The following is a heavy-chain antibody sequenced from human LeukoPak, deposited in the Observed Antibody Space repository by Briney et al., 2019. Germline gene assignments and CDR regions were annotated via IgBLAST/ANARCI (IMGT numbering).Heavy chain of an antibody. CDR2: VNESGGT. J-gene: IGHJ5*02. CDR3: ARGQGATVPQVGKNWFDP. Sequence: SETLSLTCAVYIDSFSNYHWNWLRQTPAKGMEWIGEVNESGGTNISPSLRSRVILSVDTSKNQFSLKLISVTVADTAIYYCARGQGATVPQVGKNWFDPWGQGTRVTASS. V-gene: IGHV4-34*01. CDR1: IDSFSNYH. D-gene: IGHD1-26*01.